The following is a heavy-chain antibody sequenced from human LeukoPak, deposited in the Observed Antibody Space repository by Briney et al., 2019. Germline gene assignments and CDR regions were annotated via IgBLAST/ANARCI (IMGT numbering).Heavy chain of an antibody. J-gene: IGHJ4*02. CDR1: GFTFSSYG. D-gene: IGHD3-16*01. Sequence: GRSLRLSCAASGFTFSSYGMHWVRPAPGKGLEWVAVISYDGSNKYYADSVKGRFTISRDNSKNTLYLQMNSLRAEDTAVYYCARETYYDNNVFDYWGQGTLVTVSS. V-gene: IGHV3-30*03. CDR3: ARETYYDNNVFDY. CDR2: ISYDGSNK.